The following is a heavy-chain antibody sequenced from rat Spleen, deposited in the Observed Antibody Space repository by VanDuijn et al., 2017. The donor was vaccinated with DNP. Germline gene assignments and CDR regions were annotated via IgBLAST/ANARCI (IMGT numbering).Heavy chain of an antibody. J-gene: IGHJ1*01. CDR3: ARGSTSIYWYFDF. D-gene: IGHD3-1*01. CDR2: ITSSGGST. Sequence: EVQLVESGGDLVQPGRSLILSCAASGFTFSDYYMAWVRQAPKKGLEWVAAITSSGGSTYYPDSVKGRFTISRDNAKNTLYLQMNSLISEDTATYYCARGSTSIYWYFDFWGPGTMVTVSS. V-gene: IGHV5-25*01. CDR1: GFTFSDYY.